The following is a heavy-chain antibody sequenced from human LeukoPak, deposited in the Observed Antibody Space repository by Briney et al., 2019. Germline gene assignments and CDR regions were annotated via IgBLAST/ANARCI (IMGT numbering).Heavy chain of an antibody. J-gene: IGHJ4*02. CDR2: ISRSSSTR. D-gene: IGHD2-15*01. CDR1: GFTFSNYN. V-gene: IGHV3-48*04. CDR3: TSRYCSGDACYTPDFHY. Sequence: GGSLRLSCVASGFTFSNYNMNWVRQAPGKGLEWVSYISRSSSTRYYADSVKGRFTISRDNAKNSLYLQMSSLRAEDTAVYYCTSRYCSGDACYTPDFHYWGQGTLVTVSS.